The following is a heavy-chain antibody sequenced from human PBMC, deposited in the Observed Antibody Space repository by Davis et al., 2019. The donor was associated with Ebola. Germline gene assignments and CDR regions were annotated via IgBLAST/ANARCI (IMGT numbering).Heavy chain of an antibody. CDR1: GGSFSGYY. CDR2: IYYTGST. Sequence: MPSETLSLTCAVYGGSFSGYYWSWIRQPPGKGLEWIGYIYYTGSTNYNPSLKSRVTISVDTSKNQFSLKLSSVTAADTAVYYCARGLGRYNWKRITTGYGMDVWGQGTTVTVSS. J-gene: IGHJ6*02. D-gene: IGHD1-20*01. CDR3: ARGLGRYNWKRITTGYGMDV. V-gene: IGHV4-59*12.